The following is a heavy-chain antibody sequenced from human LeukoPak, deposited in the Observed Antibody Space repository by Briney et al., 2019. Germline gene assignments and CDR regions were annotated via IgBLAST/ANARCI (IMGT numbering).Heavy chain of an antibody. Sequence: PSETLSLTCAVYGGSFSGYYWSWIRQPPGKGLEWIGYIYYSGTTNYNPSLKSRVTISVDTSKNQFSLKLSSVTAADTAVYYCARGVYIAAAQYAYWGQGTLVTVSS. CDR3: ARGVYIAAAQYAY. CDR2: IYYSGTT. D-gene: IGHD6-13*01. J-gene: IGHJ4*02. CDR1: GGSFSGYY. V-gene: IGHV4-59*01.